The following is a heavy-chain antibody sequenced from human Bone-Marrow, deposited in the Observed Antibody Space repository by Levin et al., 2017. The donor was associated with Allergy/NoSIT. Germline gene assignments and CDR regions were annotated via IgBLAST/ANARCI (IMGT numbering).Heavy chain of an antibody. J-gene: IGHJ6*02. CDR2: INPNSGGT. CDR1: GYTFTGYY. V-gene: IGHV1-2*02. D-gene: IGHD3-10*01. Sequence: GESLKISCKASGYTFTGYYMHWVRQAPGQGLEWMGWINPNSGGTNYAQKFQGRVTMTRDTSISTAYMELSRLRSDDTAVYYCARDLGRTGLWFGDLYYYYYGMDVWGQGTTVTVSS. CDR3: ARDLGRTGLWFGDLYYYYYGMDV.